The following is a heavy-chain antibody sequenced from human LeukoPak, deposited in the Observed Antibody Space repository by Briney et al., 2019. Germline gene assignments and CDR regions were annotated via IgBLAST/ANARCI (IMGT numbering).Heavy chain of an antibody. CDR3: AISSQYQLLPIAGLSLRFDP. CDR2: FDPEDGET. D-gene: IGHD2-2*01. J-gene: IGHJ5*02. V-gene: IGHV1-24*01. CDR1: GYTLTELS. Sequence: ASVKVSCKVSGYTLTELSMHWVRQAPGKGLEWMGGFDPEDGETIYAQKFQGGVTMTEDTSTDTAYMELSSLRSEDTAVYYCAISSQYQLLPIAGLSLRFDPWGQGTLVTVSS.